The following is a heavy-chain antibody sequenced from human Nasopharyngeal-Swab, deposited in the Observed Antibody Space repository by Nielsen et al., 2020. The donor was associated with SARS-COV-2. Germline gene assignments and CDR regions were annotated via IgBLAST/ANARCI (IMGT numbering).Heavy chain of an antibody. V-gene: IGHV4-34*01. CDR2: INHSGST. Sequence: WIRQPPGKGLEWIGEINHSGSTNYNPSLKSRVTISVDTSKNQFSLKLSSVTAADTAVYYCAGGSDYDFWSGYYYGMDVWGQGTTVTVSS. J-gene: IGHJ6*02. CDR3: AGGSDYDFWSGYYYGMDV. D-gene: IGHD3-3*01.